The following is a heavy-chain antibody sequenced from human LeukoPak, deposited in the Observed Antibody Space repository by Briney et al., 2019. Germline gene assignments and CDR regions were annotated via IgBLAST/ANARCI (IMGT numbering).Heavy chain of an antibody. D-gene: IGHD2/OR15-2a*01. J-gene: IGHJ4*02. Sequence: GGSLRLSCAASGFTFSSYGMHWVRQAPGKGLEWVALISYDGSNKNYVDSVKGRFTISRDNSKNTLYLQMNSLKAEDAAVYYCARESGRRNSKDYLDYWGQGTLATVSS. CDR1: GFTFSSYG. CDR2: ISYDGSNK. CDR3: ARESGRRNSKDYLDY. V-gene: IGHV3-30*03.